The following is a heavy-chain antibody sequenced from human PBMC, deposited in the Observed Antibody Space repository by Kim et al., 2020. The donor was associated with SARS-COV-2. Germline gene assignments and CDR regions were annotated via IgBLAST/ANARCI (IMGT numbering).Heavy chain of an antibody. V-gene: IGHV3-43D*03. CDR3: AKDLGFRDGYKYGTFDY. Sequence: GGSLRLSCAASGFTFHDYAMHWVRQAPGKGLEWVSLISWDGGSTSYADSVKGRFTISRDNSKDSLYLQMNSLRPEDTALYYCAKDLGFRDGYKYGTFDYWGQGTLVTVSS. CDR1: GFTFHDYA. CDR2: ISWDGGST. J-gene: IGHJ4*02. D-gene: IGHD5-12*01.